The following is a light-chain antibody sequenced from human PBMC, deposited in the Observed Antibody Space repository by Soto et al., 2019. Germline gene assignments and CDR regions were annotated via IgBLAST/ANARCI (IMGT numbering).Light chain of an antibody. CDR2: GAS. Sequence: DIVMTQAPATLSVSPGERATLSCRASQSVSSNLAWYQQKPGQAPRLLIYGASTRATGIPARFSGSGSGTEFTLTISSLQSEDFAVYYCQQDRTFGQGTKVDIK. V-gene: IGKV3-15*01. CDR3: QQDRT. J-gene: IGKJ1*01. CDR1: QSVSSN.